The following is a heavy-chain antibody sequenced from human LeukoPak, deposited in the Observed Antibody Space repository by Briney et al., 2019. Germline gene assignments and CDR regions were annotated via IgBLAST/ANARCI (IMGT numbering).Heavy chain of an antibody. CDR3: ARDRDYYDSSGPNWFDP. D-gene: IGHD3-22*01. CDR2: IYTSGST. CDR1: GGSISSYY. J-gene: IGHJ5*02. Sequence: ASKTLSLTCTVSGGSISSYYWSWIRQPAGKGLEWIGRIYTSGSTNYNPSLKSRVTMSVDTSKNQFSLKLSSVTAADTAVYYCARDRDYYDSSGPNWFDPWGQGTLVTVSS. V-gene: IGHV4-4*07.